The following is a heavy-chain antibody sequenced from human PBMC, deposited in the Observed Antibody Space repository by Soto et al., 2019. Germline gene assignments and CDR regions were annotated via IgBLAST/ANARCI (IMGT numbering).Heavy chain of an antibody. Sequence: QVQVVQSEVEVKRPGASVRISCKASGFTLDNHAMTWVRQAPGKGLEWMGWIGAIVCNDATNYARKFQGRLTMARDTSPNTVYMDLSSLRSDDTAVYYCARGTKGAGGWYFDFWGRGTLVVVSS. J-gene: IGHJ2*01. CDR2: IGAIVCNDAT. CDR1: GFTLDNHA. CDR3: ARGTKGAGGWYFDF. D-gene: IGHD1-26*01. V-gene: IGHV1-18*01.